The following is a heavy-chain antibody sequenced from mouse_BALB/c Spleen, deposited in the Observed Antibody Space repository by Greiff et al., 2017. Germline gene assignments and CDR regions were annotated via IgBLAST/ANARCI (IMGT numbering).Heavy chain of an antibody. CDR1: GYTFTDYN. CDR2: IYPYNGGT. V-gene: IGHV1S29*02. J-gene: IGHJ4*01. Sequence: EVKLQESGPELVKPGASVKISCKASGYTFTDYNMHWVKQSHGKSLEWIGYIYPYNGGTGYNQKFKSKATLTVDNSSSTAYMELRSLTSEDSAVYYCANYGYYYAMDYWGQGTSVTVSS. D-gene: IGHD2-2*01. CDR3: ANYGYYYAMDY.